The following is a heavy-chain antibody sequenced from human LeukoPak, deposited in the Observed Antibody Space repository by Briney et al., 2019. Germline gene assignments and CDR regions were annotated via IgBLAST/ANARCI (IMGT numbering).Heavy chain of an antibody. CDR2: ISYDGSNK. CDR1: GFTFSSYG. J-gene: IGHJ6*03. D-gene: IGHD3-3*01. V-gene: IGHV3-30*18. CDR3: AKAGTIFGVVENYMDV. Sequence: PGGSLRLSCAASGFTFSSYGMHWVRQAPGKGLEWVAVISYDGSNKYYADSVKGRFTISRDNSKNTLYLQMNSLRAEDTAVYYCAKAGTIFGVVENYMDVWGKGTTVTVSS.